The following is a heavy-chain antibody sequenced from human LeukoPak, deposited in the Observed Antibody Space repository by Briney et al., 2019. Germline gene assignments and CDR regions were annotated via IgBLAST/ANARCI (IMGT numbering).Heavy chain of an antibody. CDR3: AKGRGAFDI. Sequence: GGSLRLSCAASGFIFSNFGMSWVRQSPGKGLEWVSGISGSGGSTYYADSVKGRFTISRDNSKNTLFLQMNSLRAEDTAVYHCAKGRGAFDIWGQGTKVTVSS. V-gene: IGHV3-23*01. CDR1: GFIFSNFG. J-gene: IGHJ3*02. CDR2: ISGSGGST.